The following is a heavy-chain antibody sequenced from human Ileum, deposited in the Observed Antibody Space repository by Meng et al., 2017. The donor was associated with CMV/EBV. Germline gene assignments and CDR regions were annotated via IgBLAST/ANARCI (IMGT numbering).Heavy chain of an antibody. Sequence: EVELVGSGGGLVQPGGSLGLSCEASGFIFSNYWMHWVRQTPGKGLVWVARIDTDGSGTSYADSVKGRFTISRDNAKNMVYLQMNSLRVEDTAVYYCTTTFEYWAQGTLVTVSS. V-gene: IGHV3-74*01. CDR2: IDTDGSGT. CDR1: GFIFSNYW. J-gene: IGHJ4*02. CDR3: TTTFEY. D-gene: IGHD1-26*01.